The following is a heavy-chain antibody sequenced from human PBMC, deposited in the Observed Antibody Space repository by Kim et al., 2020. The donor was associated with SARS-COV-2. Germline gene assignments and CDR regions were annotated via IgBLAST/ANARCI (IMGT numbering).Heavy chain of an antibody. CDR2: T. V-gene: IGHV4-61*07. J-gene: IGHJ6*02. Sequence: TTTTPSYKSRVTIPVDTSKNHFSLKLSSVTAADTAVYDCARHWGDYGMDVWGQGTTVTVSS. CDR3: ARHWGDYGMDV. D-gene: IGHD3-16*01.